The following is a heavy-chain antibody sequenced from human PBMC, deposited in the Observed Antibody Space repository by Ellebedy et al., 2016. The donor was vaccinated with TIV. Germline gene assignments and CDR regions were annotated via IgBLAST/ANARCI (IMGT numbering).Heavy chain of an antibody. V-gene: IGHV1-69*13. CDR3: ARGGHYDSSGYYNWFFDL. Sequence: AASVKVSCKASGGTFSSYAISWVRQAPGQGLEWMGGIIPMFGTANYAQRFQGRVTITADESTSTAYMELSSLRSEDTAVYYCARGGHYDSSGYYNWFFDLWGRGTLVTVSS. CDR2: IIPMFGTA. J-gene: IGHJ2*01. D-gene: IGHD3-22*01. CDR1: GGTFSSYA.